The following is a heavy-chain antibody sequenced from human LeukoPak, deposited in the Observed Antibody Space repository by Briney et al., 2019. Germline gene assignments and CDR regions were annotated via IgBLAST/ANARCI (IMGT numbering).Heavy chain of an antibody. J-gene: IGHJ4*02. CDR1: GFTFSSYA. Sequence: GGSLRLSCAASGFTFSSYAMHWVRQAPGEGLEWVAVISYDGSNKYYADSVKGRFTISRDNSKNTLYLQMNSLRAEDTAVYYCARGFQWEQWLVRDYWGQGTLVTVSS. V-gene: IGHV3-30-3*01. CDR2: ISYDGSNK. CDR3: ARGFQWEQWLVRDY. D-gene: IGHD6-19*01.